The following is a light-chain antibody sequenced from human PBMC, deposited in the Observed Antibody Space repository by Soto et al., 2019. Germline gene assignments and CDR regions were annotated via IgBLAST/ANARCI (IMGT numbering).Light chain of an antibody. V-gene: IGKV2-30*02. CDR1: QSLVHSDGSAY. CDR3: MQGTHWPIT. Sequence: VEMTKTPFYLPVTLGQPASISCRSKQSLVHSDGSAYFSWFQQRPGRSPRRLIYKVSNRDSGVPARFSGSGSGTDFALKISRVEAEDVGAYYCMQGTHWPITFGQGTRVDIK. J-gene: IGKJ5*01. CDR2: KVS.